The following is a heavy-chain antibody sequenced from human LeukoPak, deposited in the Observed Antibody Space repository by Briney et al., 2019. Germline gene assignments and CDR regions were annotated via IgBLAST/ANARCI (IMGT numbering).Heavy chain of an antibody. V-gene: IGHV4-34*01. CDR2: INHSGST. CDR1: GGSFSGYY. Sequence: PSETLSLTCAVYGGSFSGYYWSWIRQPPGKGLEWIGEINHSGSTNYNPSLKSRVTISVDTSKNQFSLKLSSVTAADTAVYYCARQGVYDYDRVDYWGQGTLVTVSS. J-gene: IGHJ4*02. D-gene: IGHD3-22*01. CDR3: ARQGVYDYDRVDY.